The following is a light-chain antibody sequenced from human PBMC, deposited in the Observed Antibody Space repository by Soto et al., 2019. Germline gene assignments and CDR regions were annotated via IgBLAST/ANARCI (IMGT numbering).Light chain of an antibody. Sequence: QSALTQPPSASGSPGQSVTISCTGTSGDVGGYNYVSWYQQHPGKAPKLMIYEVTKRPSGVPDRFSGSKSGNTASLTVSGLQDEDEAYYYCSSYTGRGSLVFGGGTKLTVL. J-gene: IGLJ3*02. CDR2: EVT. CDR3: SSYTGRGSLV. CDR1: SGDVGGYNY. V-gene: IGLV2-8*01.